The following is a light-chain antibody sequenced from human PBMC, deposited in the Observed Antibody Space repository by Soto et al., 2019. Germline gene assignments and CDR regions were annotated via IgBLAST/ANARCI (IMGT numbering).Light chain of an antibody. CDR2: SNN. CDR3: AAWDDSLNGWV. Sequence: QSVLTQPPSASGTPGQRVTISCSGSSSNIGGNTVNWYQQLPGTAPKILIYSNNQWPSGVPDRFSVSKSGTSASLAISGLQSEDEADYYCAAWDDSLNGWVFGGGTKLTVL. J-gene: IGLJ3*02. CDR1: SSNIGGNT. V-gene: IGLV1-44*01.